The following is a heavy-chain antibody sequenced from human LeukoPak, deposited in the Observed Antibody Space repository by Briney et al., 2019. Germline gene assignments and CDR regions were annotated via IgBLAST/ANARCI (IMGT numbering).Heavy chain of an antibody. J-gene: IGHJ6*03. Sequence: PGGSLRLSCAASGFTFSSYGMHWVRQAPGKGLEWVAFIRYDGSNKYYADSVKGRFTISRDNSKNTLYLQMNSLRAEDTAVYYCAKAGDYGSGSYYQPYYYYYMDVWGKGTTVTISS. D-gene: IGHD3-10*01. V-gene: IGHV3-30*02. CDR1: GFTFSSYG. CDR3: AKAGDYGSGSYYQPYYYYYMDV. CDR2: IRYDGSNK.